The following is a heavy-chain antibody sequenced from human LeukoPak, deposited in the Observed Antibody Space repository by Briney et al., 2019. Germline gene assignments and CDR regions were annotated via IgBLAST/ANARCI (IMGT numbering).Heavy chain of an antibody. CDR2: IYYSGST. CDR1: GGSISSSSYY. D-gene: IGHD2-2*01. Sequence: PSETLSLTCTVSGGSISSSSYYWGWIRQPPGKGLEWIGSIYYSGSTYYNPSLKSRVTISVDTSKNQFSLKLSSVTAADTAVYYCASGGPEYQLPPAFFWGQGTMVTISS. CDR3: ASGGPEYQLPPAFF. V-gene: IGHV4-39*01. J-gene: IGHJ3*01.